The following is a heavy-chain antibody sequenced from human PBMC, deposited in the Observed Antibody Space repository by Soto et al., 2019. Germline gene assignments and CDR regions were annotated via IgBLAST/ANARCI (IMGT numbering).Heavy chain of an antibody. Sequence: EVQLLESGGGLVQPGGSLRLSCAASGFTFSSYAMNWVRQAPGKGLEWVSVISGSDGSTYYADSVKGRFIISRDNSKNTLNLKMNSLRAENTAVYYCARRSSSWYFDYWGQGTLVTVSS. CDR2: ISGSDGST. V-gene: IGHV3-23*01. D-gene: IGHD6-13*01. CDR1: GFTFSSYA. J-gene: IGHJ4*02. CDR3: ARRSSSWYFDY.